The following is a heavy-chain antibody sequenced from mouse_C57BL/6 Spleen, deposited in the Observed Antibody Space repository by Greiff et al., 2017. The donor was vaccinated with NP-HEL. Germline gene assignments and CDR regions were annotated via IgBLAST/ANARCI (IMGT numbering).Heavy chain of an antibody. CDR1: GYTFTSYW. Sequence: EVQLQQSGTVLARPGASVKMSCKTSGYTFTSYWMHWVKQRPGQGLEWIGAIYPGNSDTSYNQKFKGKAKLTAVTSASTAYMELSSLTNEDSAVYYCTTTAVATDYFDYWGQGTTLTVSS. J-gene: IGHJ2*01. V-gene: IGHV1-5*01. CDR2: IYPGNSDT. D-gene: IGHD1-1*01. CDR3: TTTAVATDYFDY.